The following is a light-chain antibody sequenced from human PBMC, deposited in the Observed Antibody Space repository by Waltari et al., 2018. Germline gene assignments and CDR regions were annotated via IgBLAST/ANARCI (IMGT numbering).Light chain of an antibody. V-gene: IGKV1-27*01. CDR3: QKYNSAPPP. CDR2: AAS. CDR1: QAISNY. Sequence: LQLTQSPSSLSASSAYRVTITCRASQAISNYLAWYQQKPGKVPKLLIYAASTLQSGVPSRFSGSGSGTDFTLTISSLQPEDVATYYCQKYNSAPPPFGGGTKVEIK. J-gene: IGKJ4*01.